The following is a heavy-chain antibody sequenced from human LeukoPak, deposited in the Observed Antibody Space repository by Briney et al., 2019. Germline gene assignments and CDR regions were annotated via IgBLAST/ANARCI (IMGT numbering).Heavy chain of an antibody. J-gene: IGHJ6*03. Sequence: GESLRLSCAASGFTFDDYAMNWVRQVPGRGLEWVSGINWNGRITEYADSVKDRFTISRQNTKNSLYLYMNNLGGEDTALYFCARGSVQLWLRDTYYYMDVWGKGTTVTV. CDR1: GFTFDDYA. D-gene: IGHD5-18*01. CDR3: ARGSVQLWLRDTYYYMDV. V-gene: IGHV3-20*04. CDR2: INWNGRIT.